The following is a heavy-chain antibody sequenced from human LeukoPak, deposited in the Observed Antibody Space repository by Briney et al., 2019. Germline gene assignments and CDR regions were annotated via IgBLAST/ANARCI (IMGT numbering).Heavy chain of an antibody. J-gene: IGHJ4*02. CDR2: IYTSGST. CDR3: ARHRRGYYGSGSYYFDY. V-gene: IGHV4-4*07. Sequence: SETLSLTCTVSGGSISSYSWSWLRQPAGKGLEWIGRIYTSGSTNYNPSLKGRVTMSVDTSKNQFSLKLSSVTAADTAVYYCARHRRGYYGSGSYYFDYWGQGTLVTVSS. D-gene: IGHD3-10*01. CDR1: GGSISSYS.